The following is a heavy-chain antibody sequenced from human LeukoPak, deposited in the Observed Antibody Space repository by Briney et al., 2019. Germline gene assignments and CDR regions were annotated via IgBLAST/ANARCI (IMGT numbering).Heavy chain of an antibody. CDR1: GLTFSSSTFGSYT. CDR2: ISSTGTYI. CDR3: ARDLDYSTGFDY. D-gene: IGHD4-11*01. J-gene: IGHJ4*02. V-gene: IGHV3-21*01. Sequence: PGGSLRLSCATSGLTFSSSTFGSYTMNWVRQAPAKDLEWVSSISSTGTYIYYTDSVKGRFTISRDIANSLLYLQMNSLRADDTAVYYCARDLDYSTGFDYWGQGTLVTVSS.